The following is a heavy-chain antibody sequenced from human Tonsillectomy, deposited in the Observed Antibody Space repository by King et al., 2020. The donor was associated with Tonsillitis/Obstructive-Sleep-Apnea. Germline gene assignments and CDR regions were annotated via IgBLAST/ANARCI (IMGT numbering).Heavy chain of an antibody. V-gene: IGHV1-2*02. D-gene: IGHD1-1*01. J-gene: IGHJ6*02. CDR3: ARAFKWNDNSGMDV. Sequence: VQLVESGAEVKKPGASVKVSCKASGYAFTDYYLHWVRQAPGQGLEWMGWINPNSGGTNYAQKFQGRVTMTRDTSINTAYMELDRMRSDDTAVYYCARAFKWNDNSGMDVWGQGTTVTVSS. CDR2: INPNSGGT. CDR1: GYAFTDYY.